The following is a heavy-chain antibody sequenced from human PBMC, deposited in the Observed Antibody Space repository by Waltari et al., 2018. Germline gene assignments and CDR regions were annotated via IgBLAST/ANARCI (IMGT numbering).Heavy chain of an antibody. CDR1: GYSISSGYY. V-gene: IGHV4-38-2*01. CDR2: IYHSGRT. J-gene: IGHJ3*02. Sequence: QVQLQESGPGLVKPSETLSLTCAVSGYSISSGYYWGWLRQPPGKGLEWIGSIYHSGRTYYNPSLKSRVTISVDTSKNQFSLKLSSVTAADTAVYYCARPEGRRNDAFDIWGQGTMVTVSS. CDR3: ARPEGRRNDAFDI.